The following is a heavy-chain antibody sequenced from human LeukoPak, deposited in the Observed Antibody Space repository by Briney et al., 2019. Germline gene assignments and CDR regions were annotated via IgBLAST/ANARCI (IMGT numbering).Heavy chain of an antibody. Sequence: GRSLRLSCAASGFTFSSYGMHWVRQAPGKGLEWVAVIWYDGSNKYYADSVKGRFTISRDNSKNTLYLQMNSLRAEDTAVYYCAKGGRYSSGGYDVLTVDYWGQGTLVTVSS. D-gene: IGHD6-19*01. V-gene: IGHV3-33*06. CDR3: AKGGRYSSGGYDVLTVDY. CDR2: IWYDGSNK. J-gene: IGHJ4*02. CDR1: GFTFSSYG.